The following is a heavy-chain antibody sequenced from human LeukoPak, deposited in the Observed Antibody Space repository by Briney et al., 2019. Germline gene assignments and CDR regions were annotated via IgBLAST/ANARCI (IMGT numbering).Heavy chain of an antibody. D-gene: IGHD3-10*01. CDR3: ARSSMFRGVTVDY. CDR2: IYHSGYT. Sequence: SETLSLTCTVSGGSINSSSYYWCWIRQPPGEALEWIGSIYHSGYTYYNPSLKSRVTISVDTSKSQFSLKLSSVTAADTAVYYCARSSMFRGVTVDYWGQGTLVTVSS. J-gene: IGHJ4*02. V-gene: IGHV4-39*01. CDR1: GGSINSSSYY.